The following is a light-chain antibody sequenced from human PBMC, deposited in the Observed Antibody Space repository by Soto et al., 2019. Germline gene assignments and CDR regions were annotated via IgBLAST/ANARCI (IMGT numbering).Light chain of an antibody. Sequence: EIVLTQSPGTLSLSPGERATLSCRASESVSDNYLAWYQQRSGQAPRLVIYDASSRATGNPDRFSGSGSGTDFTLTISRLEPEDFAVYFCYQYDSSPWTFGQGTKVDIK. J-gene: IGKJ1*01. V-gene: IGKV3-20*01. CDR3: YQYDSSPWT. CDR1: ESVSDNY. CDR2: DAS.